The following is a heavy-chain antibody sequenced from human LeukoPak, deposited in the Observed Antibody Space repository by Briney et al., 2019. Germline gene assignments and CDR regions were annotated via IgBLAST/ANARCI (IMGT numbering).Heavy chain of an antibody. CDR2: ISAYNGNT. D-gene: IGHD2-2*01. CDR3: ARYLIGKYQLLPEDYYGMDV. V-gene: IGHV1-18*01. J-gene: IGHJ6*02. CDR1: GYTFTSYG. Sequence: ASVKVSCKASGYTFTSYGISWVRQAPGRGLEWMGWISAYNGNTNYAQKLQGRVTMTTDTSTSTAYMELRSLRSDDTAVYYCARYLIGKYQLLPEDYYGMDVWGQGTTVTVSS.